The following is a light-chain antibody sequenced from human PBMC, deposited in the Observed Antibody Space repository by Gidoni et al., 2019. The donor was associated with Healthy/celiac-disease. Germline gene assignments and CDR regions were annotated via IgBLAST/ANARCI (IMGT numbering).Light chain of an antibody. V-gene: IGLV1-47*01. Sequence: QSVLTQPPSASGTPGQRVTISCSGSSSNIGSTYVYWYQQRPGTAPKLLIYRNNQRPSGAADRFSGSKSGTSASLAISGLRSEDEADYYCAAWDDSLSAYVVFGGGTKLTVL. CDR3: AAWDDSLSAYVV. CDR1: SSNIGSTY. CDR2: RNN. J-gene: IGLJ2*01.